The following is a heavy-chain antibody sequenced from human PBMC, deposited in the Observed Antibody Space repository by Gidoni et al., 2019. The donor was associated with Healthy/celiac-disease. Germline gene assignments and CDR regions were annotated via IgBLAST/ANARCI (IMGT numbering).Heavy chain of an antibody. CDR1: GGSFSGYY. Sequence: QVQLQQWGAGLLKPSETLSLTCAVYGGSFSGYYWNWIRQPPGKGLEWIGEINHSGSTTYNPSLKSRVTISVDMSKNQFSLKLSSVTAADTAVYYCARERGYSYGPRGGYLNWGQGTLVTVSS. D-gene: IGHD5-18*01. CDR3: ARERGYSYGPRGGYLN. CDR2: INHSGST. J-gene: IGHJ4*02. V-gene: IGHV4-34*01.